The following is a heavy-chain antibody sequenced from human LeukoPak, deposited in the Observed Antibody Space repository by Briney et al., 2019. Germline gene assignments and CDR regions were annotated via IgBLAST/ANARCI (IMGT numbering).Heavy chain of an antibody. V-gene: IGHV4-31*03. CDR3: ARERVDTAMVPDAFDI. CDR2: IYYCGST. J-gene: IGHJ3*02. D-gene: IGHD5-18*01. CDR1: AASFGIISYS. Sequence: SETLSPTCTVSAASFGIISYSWTGLRQHPGRGLEWFGNIYYCGSTYYNPSLKSRVTISVDTSKNQFSLKLSSVTAADTAVYYCARERVDTAMVPDAFDIWGQGTMVTVSS.